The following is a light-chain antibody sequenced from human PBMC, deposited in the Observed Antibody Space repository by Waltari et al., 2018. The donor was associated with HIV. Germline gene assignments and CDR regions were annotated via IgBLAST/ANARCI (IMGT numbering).Light chain of an antibody. V-gene: IGLV1-47*01. CDR3: AAWDDSLSGVV. J-gene: IGLJ2*01. Sequence: QSVLTQPTSASETPGQRVTISCSGSSSNIGSNYVYWYRHLPGTAPKLLIYRNNQRPSGVPDRFSGSKSGTSASLAISGLRSEDEADYYCAAWDDSLSGVVFGGGTKLTVL. CDR1: SSNIGSNY. CDR2: RNN.